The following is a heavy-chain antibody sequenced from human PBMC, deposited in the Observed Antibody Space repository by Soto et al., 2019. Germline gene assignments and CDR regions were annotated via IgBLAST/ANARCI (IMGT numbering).Heavy chain of an antibody. CDR1: GYTFTGYY. Sequence: GASVKVSCKASGYTFTGYYMHWVRQAPGQGLEWMGWINPNSGGTNYAQKSQGRVTMTRDTSISTAYMELSRLRSDDTAVYYCAREKLGVHYCSGGSCYLNWFDPWGQGTLVTVSS. CDR3: AREKLGVHYCSGGSCYLNWFDP. V-gene: IGHV1-2*02. J-gene: IGHJ5*02. D-gene: IGHD2-15*01. CDR2: INPNSGGT.